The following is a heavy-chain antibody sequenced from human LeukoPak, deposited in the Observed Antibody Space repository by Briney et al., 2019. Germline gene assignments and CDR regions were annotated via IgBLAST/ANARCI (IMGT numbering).Heavy chain of an antibody. CDR3: ARGQQLPPDYYYYYYGMDV. J-gene: IGHJ6*02. V-gene: IGHV3-48*03. Sequence: GGSLRLSCAASEFTFSSYEMNWVRQAPGKGLEWVSYISSSGDTIYYADSVKGRFTISRDNSKNTLYLQMNSLRAEDTAVYYCARGQQLPPDYYYYYYGMDVWGQGTTVTVSS. CDR2: ISSSGDTI. D-gene: IGHD6-13*01. CDR1: EFTFSSYE.